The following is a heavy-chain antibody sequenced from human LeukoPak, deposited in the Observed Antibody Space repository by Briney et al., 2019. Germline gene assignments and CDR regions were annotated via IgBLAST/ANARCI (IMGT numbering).Heavy chain of an antibody. D-gene: IGHD4-4*01. V-gene: IGHV3-23*01. J-gene: IGHJ4*02. CDR2: ISGSGGST. CDR3: AKLPYSQWHTHPNY. Sequence: QTGGSLRLSCAASGFTFSSYAMSWVRQAPGKGLEWVSAISGSGGSTYYADSVKGRFTISRDNSKNTLYLQMNRLRAEDTAVYYCAKLPYSQWHTHPNYWGQGTLVTVSS. CDR1: GFTFSSYA.